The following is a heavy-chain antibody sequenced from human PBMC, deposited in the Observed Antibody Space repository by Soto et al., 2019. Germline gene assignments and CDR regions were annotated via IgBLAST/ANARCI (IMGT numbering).Heavy chain of an antibody. V-gene: IGHV4-59*08. J-gene: IGHJ4*02. D-gene: IGHD3-9*01. CDR3: ARLLYSDWAFAY. CDR2: MHYSGST. Sequence: QVQLQESCPGLVKPSETLSLTCFVSGGSISGYYGSWVRQPPGKGLEWIGSMHYSGSTTYNSSLKVQVIKSVDTAQNQFALKLSSVAAADTAVYCCARLLYSDWAFAYWGQGTLVTVSS. CDR1: GGSISGYY.